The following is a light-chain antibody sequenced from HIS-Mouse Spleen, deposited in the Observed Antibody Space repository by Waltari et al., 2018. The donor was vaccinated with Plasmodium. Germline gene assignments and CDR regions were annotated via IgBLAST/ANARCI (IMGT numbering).Light chain of an antibody. Sequence: DIQMTQSPSSLSASVGDRVTMTCRASQSISSYLNWYQQKPGKAPKLLIYAASSLQSGVPSRFSGSGSGTDFTLTISSLQPEDFATYYCQQSHTFGQGTKLEIK. CDR1: QSISSY. V-gene: IGKV1-39*01. CDR2: AAS. J-gene: IGKJ2*01. CDR3: QQSHT.